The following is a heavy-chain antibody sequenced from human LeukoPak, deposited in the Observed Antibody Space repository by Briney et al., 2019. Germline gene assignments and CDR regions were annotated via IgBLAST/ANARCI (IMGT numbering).Heavy chain of an antibody. Sequence: SETLSLTCTVSDGSISRYYWSWIRQSPGKGLEWIGYIFYSGSTKYNPSLKSRVTISVDTSKNQFSLKLSSVTAADTAVYYCARVVYGEYSGYIDYWGQGTLVTVSS. CDR2: IFYSGST. CDR3: ARVVYGEYSGYIDY. J-gene: IGHJ4*02. V-gene: IGHV4-59*08. D-gene: IGHD5-12*01. CDR1: DGSISRYY.